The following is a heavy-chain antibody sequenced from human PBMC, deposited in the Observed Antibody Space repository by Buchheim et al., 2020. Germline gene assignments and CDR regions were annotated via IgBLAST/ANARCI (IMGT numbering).Heavy chain of an antibody. J-gene: IGHJ1*01. V-gene: IGHV3-30-3*01. Sequence: QVQLVESGGGVVQPGRSLRLSCAASGFTFSSYAMHWVRQAPGKGLEWVAVISYDGRNQYYADSVKGRFTISRDNSKDTLYLQMNSLRAEDTAVYYCARSVAGTSAEYFQHWGQGTL. CDR2: ISYDGRNQ. D-gene: IGHD6-19*01. CDR3: ARSVAGTSAEYFQH. CDR1: GFTFSSYA.